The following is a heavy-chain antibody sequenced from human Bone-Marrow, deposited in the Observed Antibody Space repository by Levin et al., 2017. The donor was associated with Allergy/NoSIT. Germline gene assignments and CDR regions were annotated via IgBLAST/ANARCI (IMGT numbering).Heavy chain of an antibody. Sequence: GGSLRLSCAASGFTFSSYWMSWVRQAPGKGLEWVANIKQDGSEKYYVDSVKGRFTISRDNAKTSLYLQMNSLRTEDTAVYYCAKNMIAPDYYYYYGMDVWGQGTTVTVSS. J-gene: IGHJ6*02. V-gene: IGHV3-7*01. D-gene: IGHD3-22*01. CDR3: AKNMIAPDYYYYYGMDV. CDR2: IKQDGSEK. CDR1: GFTFSSYW.